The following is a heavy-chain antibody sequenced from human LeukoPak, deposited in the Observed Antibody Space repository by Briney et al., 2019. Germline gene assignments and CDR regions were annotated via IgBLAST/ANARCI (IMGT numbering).Heavy chain of an antibody. D-gene: IGHD5-24*01. J-gene: IGHJ4*02. Sequence: PSETLSLTCTVSGGSVTSHYWTWIRQPPGKGPQYSGYIDYTGYTNYNPSLSSRVSLSADTSKNQFSLKLNSLTSADTAVYYCARGTRWLQSLWVFDYWGQGTLVTVSS. CDR1: GGSVTSHY. V-gene: IGHV4-59*02. CDR3: ARGTRWLQSLWVFDY. CDR2: IDYTGYT.